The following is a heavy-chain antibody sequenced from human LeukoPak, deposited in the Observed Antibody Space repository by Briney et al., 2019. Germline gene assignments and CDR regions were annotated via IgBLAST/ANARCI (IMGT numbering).Heavy chain of an antibody. V-gene: IGHV3-53*01. CDR1: DFNVSNNY. CDR3: ARVRSDWALDY. D-gene: IGHD3-9*01. CDR2: IYSDGST. J-gene: IGHJ4*02. Sequence: PGGSLRLSCTASDFNVSNNYMSWIRRAPGKGLEWVSVIYSDGSTHYADSVKGRFTISRDNSKNTLYLQMNSLRAGDTAVYHCARVRSDWALDYWGQGTLVTVSS.